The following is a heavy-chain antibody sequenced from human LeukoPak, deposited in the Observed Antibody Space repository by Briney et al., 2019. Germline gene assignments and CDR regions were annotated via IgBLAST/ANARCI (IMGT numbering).Heavy chain of an antibody. CDR1: GFTFG. Sequence: GGSLRLSCAASGFTFGMHWVRQAPGKGLEWVAAISYDGSNEYYLDSVKGRFTVTRDNSKNTLNLQMNTLTPEDTAVYYCAKDGFWTTKTSYHGAHFFDHWGQGTLVAVSS. CDR2: ISYDGSNE. D-gene: IGHD3/OR15-3a*01. CDR3: AKDGFWTTKTSYHGAHFFDH. J-gene: IGHJ4*02. V-gene: IGHV3-30*18.